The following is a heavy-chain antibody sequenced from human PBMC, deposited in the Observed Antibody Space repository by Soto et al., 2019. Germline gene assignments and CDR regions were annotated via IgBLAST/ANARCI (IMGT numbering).Heavy chain of an antibody. Sequence: EVQLVESGGVVVQPGGSLRLSCAASGFNFDDYTMHWVRQPPGKGLEWVSLISWDGDSTYYSDSVKGRFTISRDNSKNSLYLQMKSLRTEDTALYYCAKDIRSDSSCYGSRFDPWGQGTLVTVSS. CDR1: GFNFDDYT. CDR3: AKDIRSDSSCYGSRFDP. V-gene: IGHV3-43*01. CDR2: ISWDGDST. J-gene: IGHJ5*02. D-gene: IGHD3-22*01.